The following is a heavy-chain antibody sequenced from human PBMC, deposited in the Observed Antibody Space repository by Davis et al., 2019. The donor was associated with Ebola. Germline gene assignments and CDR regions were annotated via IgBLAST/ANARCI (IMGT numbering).Heavy chain of an antibody. CDR2: IDNDGSST. V-gene: IGHV3-74*01. J-gene: IGHJ6*02. Sequence: GESLKISCAASGSTFTRYWMHWVRQAPGKGLVWVSRIDNDGSSTRYVDSVKGRFTISRDNAKNTLYLQMNSLRAEDTAVYYCARDPMTVAGNYYYNGMDVWGQGTTVTVSS. CDR3: ARDPMTVAGNYYYNGMDV. D-gene: IGHD6-19*01. CDR1: GSTFTRYW.